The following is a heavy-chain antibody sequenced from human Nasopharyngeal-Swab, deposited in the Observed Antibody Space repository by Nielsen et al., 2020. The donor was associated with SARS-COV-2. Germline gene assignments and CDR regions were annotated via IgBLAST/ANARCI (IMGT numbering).Heavy chain of an antibody. CDR3: AKVAADRSSGGWFDP. J-gene: IGHJ5*02. V-gene: IGHV3-23*01. D-gene: IGHD6-6*01. Sequence: GESLKISCAASGFTISRYGMSWVRQAPGKGLEWVSGISDSGGSTYYADSVRGRFTISRDNSKNTLYLQMNSLRAEDTAVYSCAKVAADRSSGGWFDPWGQGTLVTVSS. CDR1: GFTISRYG. CDR2: ISDSGGST.